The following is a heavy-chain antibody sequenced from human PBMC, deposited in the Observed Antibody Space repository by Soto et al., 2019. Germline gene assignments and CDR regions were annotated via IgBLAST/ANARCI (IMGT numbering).Heavy chain of an antibody. CDR2: INHSGST. CDR1: GGSFSAYY. Sequence: QVQLQQWGAGLLKPSETLSLTCAVYGGSFSAYYWSWIRQPPGKGLQRIGEINHSGSTNYNPSLKSPVIISVDTTKHQFALKLRSVTAAATAVYYCASGRGSGWYKAGWCFDSCGQGTLVTVSS. V-gene: IGHV4-34*01. J-gene: IGHJ4*02. D-gene: IGHD6-13*01. CDR3: ASGRGSGWYKAGWCFDS.